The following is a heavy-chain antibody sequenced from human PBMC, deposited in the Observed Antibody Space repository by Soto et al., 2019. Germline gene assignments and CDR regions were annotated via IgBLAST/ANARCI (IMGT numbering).Heavy chain of an antibody. V-gene: IGHV1-46*01. CDR3: AIAKGYFFFFQAEDGIRDTVPVSAFLLNRASDL. Sequence: GQGLEWMGIINPSGGSTNYAQKFQCRVTISRATSTSKVYMELSSLRSEDTAVYYCAIAKGYFFFFQAEDGIRDTVPVSAFLLNRASDL. J-gene: IGHJ2*01. D-gene: IGHD3-22*01. CDR2: INPSGGST.